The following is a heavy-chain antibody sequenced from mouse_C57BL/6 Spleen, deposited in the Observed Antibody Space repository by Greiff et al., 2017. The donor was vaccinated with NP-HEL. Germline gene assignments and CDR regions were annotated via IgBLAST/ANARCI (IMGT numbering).Heavy chain of an antibody. CDR2: IYPGDGYT. CDR3: ERAGAYSKGAMDY. D-gene: IGHD2-5*01. Sequence: QVQLQQSGPELVKPGASVKISCKASGYAFSSSWMNWVKQRPGKGLEWIGRIYPGDGYTNYNGKFKGKATLTADKSSSTAYMQLSSQTSEVSAVYISERAGAYSKGAMDYWGQGTSVTVSS. CDR1: GYAFSSSW. J-gene: IGHJ4*01. V-gene: IGHV1-82*01.